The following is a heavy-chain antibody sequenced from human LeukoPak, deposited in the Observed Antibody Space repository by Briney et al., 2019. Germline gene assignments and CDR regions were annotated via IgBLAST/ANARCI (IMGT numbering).Heavy chain of an antibody. CDR2: VYNGATT. CDR3: ARLRSKYWFDP. J-gene: IGHJ5*02. V-gene: IGHV3-53*01. Sequence: PGGSLRLSCAASGFTVSSNYMSWVRQAPGKGLEWVSVVYNGATTYYADSVKGRFTISRDNSRNTLYLQMNSLRADDTAVYYCARLRSKYWFDPWGQGTLVTVSS. D-gene: IGHD4-11*01. CDR1: GFTVSSNY.